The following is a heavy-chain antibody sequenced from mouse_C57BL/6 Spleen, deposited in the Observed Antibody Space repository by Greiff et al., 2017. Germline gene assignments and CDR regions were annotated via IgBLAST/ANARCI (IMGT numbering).Heavy chain of an antibody. CDR3: ARIYYDYDYYAMDY. D-gene: IGHD2-4*01. V-gene: IGHV5-9*01. J-gene: IGHJ4*01. CDR2: ISGGGGNT. Sequence: DVQLVESGGGLVKPGGSLKLSCAASGFTFSSYTMSWVRQTPEKRLEWVATISGGGGNTYYPDSVKGRFTISRDKAKNTLYLQMSSLRSEDTALYYCARIYYDYDYYAMDYWGQGTSVTVSS. CDR1: GFTFSSYT.